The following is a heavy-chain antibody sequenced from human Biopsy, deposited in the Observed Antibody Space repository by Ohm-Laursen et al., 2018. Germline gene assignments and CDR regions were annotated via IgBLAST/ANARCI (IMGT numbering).Heavy chain of an antibody. D-gene: IGHD6-19*01. CDR2: ITHDGSKT. CDR3: TKERRGWYSER. CDR1: GFTFSDYA. V-gene: IGHV3-30*18. J-gene: IGHJ4*02. Sequence: SLRLSCTASGFTFSDYAMHWVRQAPGKGLEWVAIITHDGSKTYYADSVEGRFTISRDQFKSTVYLQLNSLRTEDTAIFYCTKERRGWYSERWGQGTLVTVSS.